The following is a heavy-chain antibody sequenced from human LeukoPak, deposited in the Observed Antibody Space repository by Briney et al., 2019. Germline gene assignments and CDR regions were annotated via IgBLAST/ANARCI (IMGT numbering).Heavy chain of an antibody. Sequence: GESLKIYCKGSGYSFTSYWISWVRQMTGKGLEWMGRIDPSDSYTNYSTSFQGHVNISADKSINTTYLQWSSLKASDTAMYNCARLVYGTTDYWGQGTLVTVSS. V-gene: IGHV5-10-1*01. CDR3: ARLVYGTTDY. CDR1: GYSFTSYW. J-gene: IGHJ4*02. D-gene: IGHD2-2*02. CDR2: IDPSDSYT.